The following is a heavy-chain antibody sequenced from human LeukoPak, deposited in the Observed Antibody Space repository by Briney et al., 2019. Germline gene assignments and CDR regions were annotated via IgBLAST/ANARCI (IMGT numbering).Heavy chain of an antibody. CDR2: ISSSGSTI. D-gene: IGHD4-23*01. CDR1: GFTFSSYK. J-gene: IGHJ3*02. Sequence: QPGGSLRLSCAASGFTFSSYKMNWVRQAPGKGLEWVSYISSSGSTIYYADSVKGRFTISRDNAKNSLYLQMNSLRAEDTAVYYCARAGDYGGNSDAFDIWGQGTMVTVSS. CDR3: ARAGDYGGNSDAFDI. V-gene: IGHV3-48*03.